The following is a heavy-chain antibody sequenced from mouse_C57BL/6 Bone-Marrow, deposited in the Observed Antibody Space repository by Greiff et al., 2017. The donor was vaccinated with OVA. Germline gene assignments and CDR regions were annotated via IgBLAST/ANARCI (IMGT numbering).Heavy chain of an antibody. V-gene: IGHV3-8*01. Sequence: EVKLVESGPGLAKPSQTLSLTCSVTGYSITRDYWNWIRKFPGNKLEYMGYISYSGSTYYNPSLKSRISITRDTSKNQYYLQLKSVTTEDTATYYCARGGYYGNVAWFAYWGQGTLVTVSA. CDR1: GYSITRDY. J-gene: IGHJ3*01. D-gene: IGHD2-1*01. CDR3: ARGGYYGNVAWFAY. CDR2: ISYSGST.